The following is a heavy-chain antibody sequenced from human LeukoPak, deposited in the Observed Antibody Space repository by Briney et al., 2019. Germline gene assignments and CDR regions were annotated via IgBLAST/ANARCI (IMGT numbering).Heavy chain of an antibody. Sequence: PGGSLRLSCTASGFTFNMYAMNWVRQAPGKGLEWVSGLSGNGGTSYYGDSVKGRFTISRDNSKNTLYLQMNSLRAEDTAVYYCAKDLKLGPTTTYYFHGMDAWGQGTTVTVSS. CDR2: LSGNGGTS. CDR3: AKDLKLGPTTTYYFHGMDA. D-gene: IGHD1-26*01. CDR1: GFTFNMYA. V-gene: IGHV3-23*01. J-gene: IGHJ6*02.